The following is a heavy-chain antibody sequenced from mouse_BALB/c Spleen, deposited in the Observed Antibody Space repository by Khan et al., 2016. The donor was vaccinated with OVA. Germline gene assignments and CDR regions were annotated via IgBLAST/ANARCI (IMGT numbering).Heavy chain of an antibody. D-gene: IGHD2-10*01. Sequence: QIQLVQSGPELKKPGETVKISCKASGYTFTNYGMNWVKQAPGKGLKWMGWINTYTGEPTYADDFKGRFAFSLETSASTAYLQINNLKKEDTATYFCTRPPYLSYVMAYWGKGTSVTVSS. CDR2: INTYTGEP. CDR3: TRPPYLSYVMAY. V-gene: IGHV9-3-1*01. CDR1: GYTFTNYG. J-gene: IGHJ4*01.